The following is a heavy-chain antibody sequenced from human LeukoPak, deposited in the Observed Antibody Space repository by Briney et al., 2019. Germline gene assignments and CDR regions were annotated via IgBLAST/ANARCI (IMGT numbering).Heavy chain of an antibody. V-gene: IGHV3-21*04. CDR2: ISSSSSYI. D-gene: IGHD4-11*01. Sequence: PGGSLRLSCAASGFTFSSYSMNWVRQAPGKGLEWVSSISSSSSYIYYADSVKGRFTISRDNSKNTLYLQMNSLRAEDTAVYYCAKYSNPYYFNYWGQGTLVTVSS. CDR3: AKYSNPYYFNY. J-gene: IGHJ4*02. CDR1: GFTFSSYS.